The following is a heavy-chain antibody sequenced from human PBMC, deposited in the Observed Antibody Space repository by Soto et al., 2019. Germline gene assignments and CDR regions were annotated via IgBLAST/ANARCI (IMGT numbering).Heavy chain of an antibody. CDR2: ISTRGNVI. CDR1: GFTLTNEN. J-gene: IGHJ4*02. D-gene: IGHD4-4*01. CDR3: ARDMDYSNYVGGA. V-gene: IGHV3-48*02. Sequence: GGSLRLSCTVLGFTLTNENMNWVRQAPGKGLEWISYISTRGNVIKYADSVKGRFTVARDNAKSLLYLQMNSLRHEDTATYYCARDMDYSNYVGGAWGQGTLVTVSS.